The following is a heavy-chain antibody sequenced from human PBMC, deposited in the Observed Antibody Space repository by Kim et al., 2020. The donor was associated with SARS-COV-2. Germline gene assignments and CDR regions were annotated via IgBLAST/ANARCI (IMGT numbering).Heavy chain of an antibody. D-gene: IGHD1-26*01. Sequence: PGSVKGRFTTSRENAKNSLYLQMTSLRAGDTAVYYCARLARGAAYDAFDIWGQGTMVTVSS. CDR3: ARLARGAAYDAFDI. J-gene: IGHJ3*02. V-gene: IGHV3-13*01.